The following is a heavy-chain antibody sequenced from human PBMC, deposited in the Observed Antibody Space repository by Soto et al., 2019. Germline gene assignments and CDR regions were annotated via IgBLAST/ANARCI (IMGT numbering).Heavy chain of an antibody. J-gene: IGHJ6*02. CDR2: IWYDGSNK. CDR1: GFTFSSYG. V-gene: IGHV3-33*01. CDR3: AREWPAGYYYYGMDV. D-gene: IGHD3-10*01. Sequence: HPGGSLRLSCAASGFTFSSYGMHWVRQAPGKGLEWVAVIWYDGSNKYYADSVKGRFTISRDNSKNTLYLQMNSLRAEDTAVYYCAREWPAGYYYYGMDVWGQGTTVTVSS.